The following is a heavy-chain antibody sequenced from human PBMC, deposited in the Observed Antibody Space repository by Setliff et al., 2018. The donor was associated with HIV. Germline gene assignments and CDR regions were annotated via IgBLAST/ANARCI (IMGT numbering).Heavy chain of an antibody. CDR3: AIDMVGGWLRPMPDF. J-gene: IGHJ4*02. V-gene: IGHV1-46*01. CDR1: GYTFTNYD. D-gene: IGHD2-2*01. Sequence: GASVKVSCKASGYTFTNYDMHWVRQAPGQGPEWMGKFNPSGDRTTYAQKFQGRVTMTRDTSTSTVNIYLSSLRSDDTAVYYCAIDMVGGWLRPMPDFWGQGALVTVSS. CDR2: FNPSGDRT.